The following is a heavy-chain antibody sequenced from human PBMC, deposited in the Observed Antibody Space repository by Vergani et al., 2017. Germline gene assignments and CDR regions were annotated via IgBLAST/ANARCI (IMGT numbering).Heavy chain of an antibody. V-gene: IGHV4-38-2*01. CDR3: VKHGPWPYNFDS. Sequence: QVQLRESGPGLVKPSDTLSLNCSVSDYSMMTDTYWGWIRQSPGKSLEWLGSVYYSGRTYYSLSLKTRLTVSVDTSKSQFSPKLTSLTAADTAVYYCVKHGPWPYNFDSWGRGTRVTASS. J-gene: IGHJ4*02. D-gene: IGHD4-11*01. CDR1: DYSMMTDTY. CDR2: VYYSGRT.